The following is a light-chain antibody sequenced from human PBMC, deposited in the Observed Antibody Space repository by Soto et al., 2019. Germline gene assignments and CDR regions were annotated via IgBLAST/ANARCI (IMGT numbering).Light chain of an antibody. V-gene: IGKV2-28*01. CDR2: VGS. J-gene: IGKJ1*01. CDR3: MQALQTPT. Sequence: EIVMTQSPLSLPVTPGEPASISCRSSQILLHSNGYNYLDWYLQKPGQSPQVLIYVGSNRASGVPDRFSGSGSGTDFTLKISRVEAEDVGVYYCMQALQTPTFGQGTKVAI. CDR1: QILLHSNGYNY.